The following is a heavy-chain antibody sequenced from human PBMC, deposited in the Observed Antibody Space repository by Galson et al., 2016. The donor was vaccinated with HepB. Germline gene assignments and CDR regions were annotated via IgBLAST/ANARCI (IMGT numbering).Heavy chain of an antibody. CDR2: DSMDGRRK. J-gene: IGHJ4*02. CDR3: AKRHEYCPPVGCSVDY. D-gene: IGHD2/OR15-2a*01. V-gene: IGHV3-30*18. Sequence: SLRLSCAASGFTFSGYGMHWVRQAPGKGLEWVAADSMDGRRKFYADSVKGRFTISRDNSNNILFLQMSRLRVDDTAVYFCAKRHEYCPPVGCSVDYWGQGTLVSVSS. CDR1: GFTFSGYG.